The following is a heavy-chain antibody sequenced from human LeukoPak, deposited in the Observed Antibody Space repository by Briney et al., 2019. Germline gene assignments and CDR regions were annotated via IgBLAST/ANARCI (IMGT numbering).Heavy chain of an antibody. J-gene: IGHJ5*02. CDR3: ARVVGGEWEQLKSSDWFDP. CDR2: IYYSGTT. Sequence: PSETLSLTCTVSGGSISSDGYYWSWIRQHPGKGLEWIGYIYYSGTTYHNPSLKSRVTISVDTSKNQFSLKLSSVTAADTAVYYCARVVGGEWEQLKSSDWFDPWGQGTLVTVSS. CDR1: GGSISSDGYY. D-gene: IGHD1-26*01. V-gene: IGHV4-31*03.